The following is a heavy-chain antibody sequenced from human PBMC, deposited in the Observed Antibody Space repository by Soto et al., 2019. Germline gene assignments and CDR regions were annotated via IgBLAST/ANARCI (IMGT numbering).Heavy chain of an antibody. CDR2: INPNSGGT. V-gene: IGHV1-2*04. D-gene: IGHD2-8*01. Sequence: GASVKVSCKASGYTFTGYYMHWVRQAPGQGLEWMGWINPNSGGTNYAQKFQGWVTMTRDTSISTAYMELSRLRSDDTAVYYCARGESIVLMVYAIGLGGYGMDVWGQGTTVTFS. J-gene: IGHJ6*02. CDR1: GYTFTGYY. CDR3: ARGESIVLMVYAIGLGGYGMDV.